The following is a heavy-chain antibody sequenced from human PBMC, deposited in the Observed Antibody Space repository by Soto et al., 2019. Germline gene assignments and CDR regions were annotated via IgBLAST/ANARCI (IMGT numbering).Heavy chain of an antibody. V-gene: IGHV1-69*13. D-gene: IGHD3-22*01. J-gene: IGHJ4*02. Sequence: SAVKVSCKDSGGTSRNYVISWVMQAPGQGLEWMGGIIPSFGTPTYAQKFQGRVTITADDSTSAAYMELSSLRSEDTAVYYCVRDYTLSYHYDSKNCGYFDFWGLGTLVIVSS. CDR1: GGTSRNYV. CDR2: IIPSFGTP. CDR3: VRDYTLSYHYDSKNCGYFDF.